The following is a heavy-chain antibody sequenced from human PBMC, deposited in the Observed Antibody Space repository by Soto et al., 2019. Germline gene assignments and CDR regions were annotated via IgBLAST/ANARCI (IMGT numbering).Heavy chain of an antibody. CDR3: AKGQGYCTTTSCLLTDF. J-gene: IGHJ4*02. V-gene: IGHV3-23*01. Sequence: EVQLLESGGGLVQPGGSLRLSCAASGFSFSNYAMSWVRLAPGKGLEWVSAINANGGGTYYADSVKGRCTISRDNSKNTLFLQLNSLRAEDTAVYHCAKGQGYCTTTSCLLTDFWGQGTLVTVSS. D-gene: IGHD2-2*01. CDR1: GFSFSNYA. CDR2: INANGGGT.